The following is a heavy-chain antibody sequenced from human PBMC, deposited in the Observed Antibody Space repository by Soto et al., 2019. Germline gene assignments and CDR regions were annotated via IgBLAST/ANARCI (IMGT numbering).Heavy chain of an antibody. Sequence: PSETLSRTCTVSGGSMREYFWTWMRQPPGKGLGWIGYIHYSGTTSFFPSYNPSLRSRVTISEDTSKNQFSLKLLSVTTADTAVYFCAAGEASSRNLAPYYLDFWGQGTLVTVSS. CDR1: GGSMREYF. D-gene: IGHD6-13*01. CDR2: IHYSGTT. V-gene: IGHV4-59*01. J-gene: IGHJ4*02. CDR3: AAGEASSRNLAPYYLDF.